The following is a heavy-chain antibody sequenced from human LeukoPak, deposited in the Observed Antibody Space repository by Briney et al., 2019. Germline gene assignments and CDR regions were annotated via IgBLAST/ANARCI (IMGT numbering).Heavy chain of an antibody. V-gene: IGHV4-30-4*01. J-gene: IGHJ4*02. Sequence: SETLSLTCTVSGGSISSGDYYWSWIRQPPGKGLEWIGYIYYSGSTYYNPSLKSRVTISVDTSKNQFSLKLSSVTAADTAVYYCARELWFGESQTDYWGQGTLVTVFS. D-gene: IGHD3-10*01. CDR2: IYYSGST. CDR1: GGSISSGDYY. CDR3: ARELWFGESQTDY.